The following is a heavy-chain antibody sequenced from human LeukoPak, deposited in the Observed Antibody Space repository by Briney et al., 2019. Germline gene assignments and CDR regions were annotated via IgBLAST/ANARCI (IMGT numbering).Heavy chain of an antibody. CDR3: ARETGITMIVVVIPGAFDI. CDR1: GFTFSSYS. J-gene: IGHJ4*02. V-gene: IGHV3-48*04. D-gene: IGHD3-22*01. Sequence: PGGSLRLSCAASGFTFSSYSMNWVRQAPGKGLEWVSYISSSGSTIYYADSVKGRFTISRDNAKNSLYLQMNSLRAEDTAVYYCARETGITMIVVVIPGAFDIWGQGTLVTVSS. CDR2: ISSSGSTI.